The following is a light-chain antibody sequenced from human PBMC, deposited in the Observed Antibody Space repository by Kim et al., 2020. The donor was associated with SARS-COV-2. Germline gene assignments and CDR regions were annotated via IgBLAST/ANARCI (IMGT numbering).Light chain of an antibody. CDR2: SAS. J-gene: IGKJ2*01. Sequence: DIQLTQSPSSLSASVGDRVTITCRTSQTIVTYLSWFQQKPGKAPKLLIYSASNLQSGVPSRFSGSGSGTDFTLTISSLQPDYFATYYCQHSYGRPYTFGQGTKLEI. V-gene: IGKV1-39*01. CDR3: QHSYGRPYT. CDR1: QTIVTY.